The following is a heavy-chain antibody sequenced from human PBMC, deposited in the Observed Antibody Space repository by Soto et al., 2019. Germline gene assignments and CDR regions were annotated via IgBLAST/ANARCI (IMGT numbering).Heavy chain of an antibody. Sequence: SETLSLPGPVSGCSISSYYWSWIRQPPGKGLEWIGYIYYSGSTNYNPSLKSRVTISVDTSKNQFSLKLSSVTAADTAVYYCARVGMVRGAYYFDYWGQGTLVTVSS. CDR3: ARVGMVRGAYYFDY. CDR2: IYYSGST. D-gene: IGHD3-10*01. J-gene: IGHJ4*02. CDR1: GCSISSYY. V-gene: IGHV4-59*01.